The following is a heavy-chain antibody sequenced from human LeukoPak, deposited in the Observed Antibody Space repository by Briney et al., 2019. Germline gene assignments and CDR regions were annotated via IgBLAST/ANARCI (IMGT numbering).Heavy chain of an antibody. CDR3: AKMTTVTGGGY. D-gene: IGHD4-17*01. CDR2: ISGSGGST. V-gene: IGHV3-23*01. J-gene: IGHJ4*02. Sequence: PGGSLRLSCAASGFTFSSYAMSWVRQAPGKGLECVSAISGSGGSTYYADSVKGRFTISRDNSKNTLYLQMNSLRAEDTAVYYFAKMTTVTGGGYWGLGTLVTVSS. CDR1: GFTFSSYA.